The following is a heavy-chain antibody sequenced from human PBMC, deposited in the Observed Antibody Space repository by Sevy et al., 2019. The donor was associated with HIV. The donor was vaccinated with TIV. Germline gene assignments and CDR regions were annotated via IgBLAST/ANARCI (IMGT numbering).Heavy chain of an antibody. CDR2: MNPNSGKT. CDR1: GYTFTNYE. Sequence: ASVKVSCKASGYTFTNYEINWVRQATGQGLEWMGWMNPNSGKTGYAPQFHGRVTMTRNTSLNIAYMELSSLRSDDTAVYYCASDEQRPYYYGSGNMGHWGQGTLVTVSS. D-gene: IGHD3-10*01. J-gene: IGHJ4*02. V-gene: IGHV1-8*01. CDR3: ASDEQRPYYYGSGNMGH.